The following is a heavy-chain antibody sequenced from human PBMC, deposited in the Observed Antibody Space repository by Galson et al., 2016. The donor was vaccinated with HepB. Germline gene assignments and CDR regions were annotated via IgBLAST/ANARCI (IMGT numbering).Heavy chain of an antibody. Sequence: SLRLSCAASGFNFSNHAMHWVRQAPGKGLECVPTISDNGDRTFYANSLKGRFTISRDNSKNTLYLQMSSLRADDMAVYYCARDCGGATQRYFDYWGQGTLVTVSS. CDR2: ISDNGDRT. J-gene: IGHJ4*02. CDR3: ARDCGGATQRYFDY. CDR1: GFNFSNHA. V-gene: IGHV3-64*01. D-gene: IGHD1-26*01.